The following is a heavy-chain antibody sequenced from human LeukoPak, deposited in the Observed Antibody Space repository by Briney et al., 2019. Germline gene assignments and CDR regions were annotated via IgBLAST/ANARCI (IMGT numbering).Heavy chain of an antibody. CDR1: GGTFSSYA. J-gene: IGHJ5*02. Sequence: SVKVSCKASGGTFSSYAISWVRQAPGQGLEWMGGIIPIFGTANYAQKFQGRVTITADESTSTAYMELSSLRSEDTAVYYCARNRVGYNYFWFDPWGQGTLVTVSS. CDR3: ARNRVGYNYFWFDP. V-gene: IGHV1-69*13. CDR2: IIPIFGTA. D-gene: IGHD5-24*01.